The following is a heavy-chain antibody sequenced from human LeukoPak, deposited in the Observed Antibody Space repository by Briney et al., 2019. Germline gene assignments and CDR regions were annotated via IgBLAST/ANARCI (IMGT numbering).Heavy chain of an antibody. V-gene: IGHV4-34*01. J-gene: IGHJ4*02. CDR2: INHSGST. CDR1: GGSFSGYY. Sequence: PSETLSLTCAVYGGSFSGYYWSWIRQPPGKGLEWIGEINHSGSTNHNPSLKSRFTMSVDTSKNQLSLKLSSVTAADTAVYYCARRKTDFSHGSYTGLGYFDYWGQGTLVTVSS. D-gene: IGHD2-2*02. CDR3: ARRKTDFSHGSYTGLGYFDY.